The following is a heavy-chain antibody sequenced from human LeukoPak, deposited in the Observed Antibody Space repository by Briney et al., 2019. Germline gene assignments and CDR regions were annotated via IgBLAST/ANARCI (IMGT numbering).Heavy chain of an antibody. J-gene: IGHJ6*02. D-gene: IGHD5-18*01. Sequence: GGSLRLSCEASGFTFSSYDMHWVRQVTGRGLEWVSAIDSVSNTYYPGSVKGRFTISRENAKNSVYLQMNSLRAGDTAVYYCTLSYGRGFNYYYGMDVWGQGTTVTVSS. V-gene: IGHV3-13*01. CDR1: GFTFSSYD. CDR3: TLSYGRGFNYYYGMDV. CDR2: IDSVSNT.